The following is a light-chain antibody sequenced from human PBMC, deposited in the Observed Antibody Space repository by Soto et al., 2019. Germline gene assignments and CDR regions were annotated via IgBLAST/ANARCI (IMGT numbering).Light chain of an antibody. CDR2: GAS. Sequence: ERVMTQSPATRSVSPWERATLSFMASQSVSSNLAWYQQKPGQAPRLLIYGASTRATGIPARFSGSGSGTDFTLTISSLQPEDFATYYCQQSYSTPRTFGQGTKVDIK. CDR1: QSVSSN. J-gene: IGKJ1*01. CDR3: QQSYSTPRT. V-gene: IGKV3-15*01.